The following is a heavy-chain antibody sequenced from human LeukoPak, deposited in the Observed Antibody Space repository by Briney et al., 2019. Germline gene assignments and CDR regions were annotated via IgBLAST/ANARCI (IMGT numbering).Heavy chain of an antibody. J-gene: IGHJ6*03. Sequence: ASVKVSCKASGYTFTSYGISWVRQAPGQGLEWMGWISAYNGNTNYAQKLQGRVTMTTDTSTSTAYMELRSLRSDDTAVYYCARAPDTAMGPYYYYYMDVWGEGTTVTVSS. CDR3: ARAPDTAMGPYYYYYMDV. V-gene: IGHV1-18*01. CDR2: ISAYNGNT. D-gene: IGHD5-18*01. CDR1: GYTFTSYG.